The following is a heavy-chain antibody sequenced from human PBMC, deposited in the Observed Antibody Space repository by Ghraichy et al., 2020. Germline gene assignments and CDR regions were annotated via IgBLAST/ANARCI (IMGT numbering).Heavy chain of an antibody. CDR2: ISNDGRIT. Sequence: GESLNISCAASGFTFSTYVMHWVRQAPGKGLVWVSRISNDGRITSYADSVKGRFTISRDNAKNTLFLQVNSLRAEDTAMYYCARDLDWILYDYWGQGTVVTGSS. CDR1: GFTFSTYV. CDR3: ARDLDWILYDY. D-gene: IGHD3-9*01. V-gene: IGHV3-74*01. J-gene: IGHJ4*02.